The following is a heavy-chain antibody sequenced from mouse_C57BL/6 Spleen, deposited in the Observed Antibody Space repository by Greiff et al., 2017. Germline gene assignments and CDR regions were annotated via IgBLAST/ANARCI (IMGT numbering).Heavy chain of an antibody. V-gene: IGHV1-72*01. CDR3: AREEWDSYLDY. J-gene: IGHJ2*01. D-gene: IGHD3-3*01. CDR1: GYTFTSYW. Sequence: VQLQQPGAELVKPGASVKLSCKASGYTFTSYWTHWVKQRPGRGLEWSGRFDPISGGTKYNEKFKGKATLTVDKPSRTAYRHLSSLTSEDSAVYYCAREEWDSYLDYWGQGTTLTVSS. CDR2: FDPISGGT.